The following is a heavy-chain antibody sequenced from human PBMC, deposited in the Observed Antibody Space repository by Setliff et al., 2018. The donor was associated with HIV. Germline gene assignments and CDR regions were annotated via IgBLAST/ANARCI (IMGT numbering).Heavy chain of an antibody. J-gene: IGHJ4*02. CDR2: ISPSGGGT. CDR3: ARGGLLFGMMNYFDS. CDR1: GYTFTTYS. V-gene: IGHV1-46*01. Sequence: ASVKVSCKASGYTFTTYSIYWVRQAPGQGLEWMGIISPSGGGTRDAQKFQGRISMTRDTSTSTVYMELGSLRSEDTAVYYCARGGLLFGMMNYFDSWGQGTLVTV. D-gene: IGHD2-21*02.